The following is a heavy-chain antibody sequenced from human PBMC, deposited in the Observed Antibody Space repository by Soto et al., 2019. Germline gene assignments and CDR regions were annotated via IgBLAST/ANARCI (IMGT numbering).Heavy chain of an antibody. V-gene: IGHV4-61*01. CDR3: ARTYCTTTACQAHGIDV. CDR2: IYYSGTT. CDR1: GGTVCICSYY. D-gene: IGHD4-4*01. J-gene: IGHJ6*02. Sequence: PSYSPSLASTACGGTVCICSYYWTWIRQPPGKGLEWLGYIYYSGTTNYNPPLKSRITISVDTSGNQFSLKLSSVTAADTAVYFCARTYCTTTACQAHGIDVWGQGTTVTVSS.